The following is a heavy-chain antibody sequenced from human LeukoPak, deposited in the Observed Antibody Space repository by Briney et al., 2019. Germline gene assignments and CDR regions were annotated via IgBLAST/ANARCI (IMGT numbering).Heavy chain of an antibody. D-gene: IGHD6-6*01. CDR1: GFTFTSSA. Sequence: GTSVKVSCKASGFTFTSSAMQWVRQARGQRLEWIGWIVVGSGNTDYAQKFQERVTITRDMSTSTAYMELSSLRSEDTAVYYCAARCLKGSSAETTIDYWGQGTLVTVSS. J-gene: IGHJ4*02. CDR2: IVVGSGNT. CDR3: AARCLKGSSAETTIDY. V-gene: IGHV1-58*02.